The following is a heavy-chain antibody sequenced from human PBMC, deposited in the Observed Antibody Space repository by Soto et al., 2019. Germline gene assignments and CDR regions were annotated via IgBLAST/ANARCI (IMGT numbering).Heavy chain of an antibody. CDR1: GFTFSSSA. CDR3: AKWSFYGSGSYSYLDY. Sequence: PGGSLRLSCAASGFTFSSSAMSWVRQTPGKGLEWDSAISSGGGSTYYADSVKGRFTISRDNSKNTLYLQMNSLRAEDTAIYYCAKWSFYGSGSYSYLDYWGLGTLVTVSS. CDR2: ISSGGGST. V-gene: IGHV3-23*01. D-gene: IGHD3-10*01. J-gene: IGHJ4*02.